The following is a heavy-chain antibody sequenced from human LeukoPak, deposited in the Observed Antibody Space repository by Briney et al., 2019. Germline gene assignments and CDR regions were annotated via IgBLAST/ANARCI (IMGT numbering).Heavy chain of an antibody. J-gene: IGHJ6*03. CDR1: GGSISSYY. CDR2: IYTSGST. CDR3: ARGLRVPAAQGEWYYYYYMDV. Sequence: SETLSLTCTVSGGSISSYYWSWIRQPAGKGLEWIGRIYTSGSTNYNPSLKSRVTMSVDTSKNQFSLKLSSVTAADTAVYYCARGLRVPAAQGEWYYYYYMDVWGKGTTVTVSS. V-gene: IGHV4-4*07. D-gene: IGHD2-2*01.